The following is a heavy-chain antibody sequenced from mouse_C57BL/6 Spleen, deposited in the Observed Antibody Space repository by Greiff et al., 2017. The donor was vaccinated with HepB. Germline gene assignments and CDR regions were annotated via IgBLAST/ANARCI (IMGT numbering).Heavy chain of an antibody. CDR2: IYPGDGDT. CDR3: ARWGDSSGYVEGYYFDY. D-gene: IGHD3-2*02. CDR1: GYAFSSYW. J-gene: IGHJ2*01. V-gene: IGHV1-80*01. Sequence: QVQLQQSGAELVKPGASVKISCKASGYAFSSYWMNWVKQRPGKGLEWIGQIYPGDGDTNYNGKFKGKATLTADKSSSTAYMQLSSLTSEDSAVYFCARWGDSSGYVEGYYFDYWGQGTTLTVSS.